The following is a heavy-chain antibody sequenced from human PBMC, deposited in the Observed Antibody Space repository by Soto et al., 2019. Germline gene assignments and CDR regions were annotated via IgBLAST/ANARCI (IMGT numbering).Heavy chain of an antibody. J-gene: IGHJ6*02. Sequence: PSETLSLTCAVSGYSISSGYYWGCIRQPPGKGLEWIGSIYHSGSTYYNPSLKSRVTISVDTSKNQFSLKLSSVTAADTAVYYCARDGFWSGYYTRYYYGMDVWGQGTTVTVSS. V-gene: IGHV4-38-2*02. D-gene: IGHD3-3*01. CDR2: IYHSGST. CDR3: ARDGFWSGYYTRYYYGMDV. CDR1: GYSISSGYY.